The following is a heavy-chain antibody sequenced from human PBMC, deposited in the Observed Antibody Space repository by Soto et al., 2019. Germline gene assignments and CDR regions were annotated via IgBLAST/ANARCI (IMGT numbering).Heavy chain of an antibody. CDR1: ISE. CDR2: INPSGGST. V-gene: IGHV1-46*01. D-gene: IGHD1-20*01. CDR3: ARVSNYYYHMDV. J-gene: IGHJ6*03. Sequence: ISEIDGLLKAPGQGLEWMGRINPSGGSTSYAQKFQGRVTMTRDTSTSTVYMELSSLRSEDTAVYYCARVSNYYYHMDVWGKGTTVTVPS.